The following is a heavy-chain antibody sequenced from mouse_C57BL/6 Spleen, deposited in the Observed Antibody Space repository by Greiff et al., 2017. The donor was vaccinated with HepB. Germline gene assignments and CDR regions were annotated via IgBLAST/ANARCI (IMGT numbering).Heavy chain of an antibody. Sequence: LQQPGAELVRPGSSVKLSCKASGYTLTSYWMHWVKQRPIQGLEWIGNIDPSDSETHYNQKFKDKATLTVDKSSSTAYMQLSSLTSEDSAVYYCARGDDYDRWYFDVWGTGTTVTVSS. V-gene: IGHV1-52*01. CDR3: ARGDDYDRWYFDV. D-gene: IGHD2-4*01. J-gene: IGHJ1*03. CDR2: IDPSDSET. CDR1: GYTLTSYW.